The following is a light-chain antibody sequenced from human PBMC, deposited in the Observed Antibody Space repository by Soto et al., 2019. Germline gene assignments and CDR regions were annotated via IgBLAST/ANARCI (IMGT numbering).Light chain of an antibody. CDR1: RSDVGAYNY. CDR3: NSYTSSSTAYV. V-gene: IGLV2-14*01. CDR2: EVS. J-gene: IGLJ1*01. Sequence: QSALTQPASVSGSPGQSITISCTGTRSDVGAYNYVSWYQQHPGKAPKLMIYEVSNRPSGVSNRFSGSKSGSTASLTISGLQAEDEADYYCNSYTSSSTAYVFGPGTKLTVL.